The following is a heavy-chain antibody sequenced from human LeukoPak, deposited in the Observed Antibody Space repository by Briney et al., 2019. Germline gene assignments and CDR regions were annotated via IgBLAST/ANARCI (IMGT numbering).Heavy chain of an antibody. V-gene: IGHV3-21*01. CDR3: ARDGGVDRLGVAVTDGFDP. D-gene: IGHD6-19*01. J-gene: IGHJ5*02. CDR1: GFTFSSYS. Sequence: GGSLRLSCAASGFTFSSYSMNWVRQAPGKGLEWVSSISSSSSYIYYADSVKGRFTISRDNAKNELYLQMNSLRAEDTAVYYCARDGGVDRLGVAVTDGFDPWGQGTLVSVSS. CDR2: ISSSSSYI.